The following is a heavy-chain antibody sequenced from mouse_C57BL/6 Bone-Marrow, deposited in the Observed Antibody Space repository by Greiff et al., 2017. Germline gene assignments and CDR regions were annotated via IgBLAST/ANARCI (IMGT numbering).Heavy chain of an antibody. D-gene: IGHD3-2*02. CDR1: GFTFSDYY. J-gene: IGHJ4*01. CDR3: ARPAQATLYAMDY. Sequence: DVHLVESEGGLVQPGSSMKLSCTASGFTFSDYYMAWVRQVPEKGLEWVANINYDGSSTYYLDSLKSRFIISRDNAKNILYLQMSSLKSEDTATYYCARPAQATLYAMDYWGQGTSVTVSS. V-gene: IGHV5-16*01. CDR2: INYDGSST.